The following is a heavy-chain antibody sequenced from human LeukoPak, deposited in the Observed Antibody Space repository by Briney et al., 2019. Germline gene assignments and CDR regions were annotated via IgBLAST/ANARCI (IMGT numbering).Heavy chain of an antibody. V-gene: IGHV3-30*02. D-gene: IGHD2-2*01. CDR1: GFTFSSYG. CDR3: AKDSGYCSSTSCYAAAY. CDR2: IRYDGSNK. Sequence: PGGSLRLSCAASGFTFSSYGMHWVRQAPGKGLEWVAFIRYDGSNKYYADSVKGRFTISRDNSKNTLYLQMNSLRAEDTAVYYCAKDSGYCSSTSCYAAAYWGQGTLVTVSS. J-gene: IGHJ4*02.